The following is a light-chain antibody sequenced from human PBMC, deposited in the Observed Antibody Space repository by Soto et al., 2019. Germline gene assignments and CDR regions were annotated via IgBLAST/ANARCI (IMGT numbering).Light chain of an antibody. V-gene: IGKV3-15*01. CDR2: GAS. CDR3: QQYNNWPPIFT. J-gene: IGKJ3*01. Sequence: EIVMTQSPATLSVSPGERATLSCRASQSVSSNLAWYQQKPGQAPRLLIYGASTRAIGIPARFSGSGSGTEFTLTISSLQSEDFAVYYCQQYNNWPPIFTFCPGTKVDIK. CDR1: QSVSSN.